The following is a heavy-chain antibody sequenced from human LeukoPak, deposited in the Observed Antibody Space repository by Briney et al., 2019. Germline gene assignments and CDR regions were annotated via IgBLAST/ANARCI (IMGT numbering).Heavy chain of an antibody. Sequence: ASVRVSLKASVYTFTINDINWVRQAPGQGVEWMGWMNPNSGHTGYSQKFQGRVTMTRDTSISTAYMELSGLRSEDTAVYYCARGTVSGVPYFFDSWGQGTLVTVSS. CDR1: VYTFTIND. V-gene: IGHV1-8*01. J-gene: IGHJ4*02. D-gene: IGHD3-3*01. CDR3: ARGTVSGVPYFFDS. CDR2: MNPNSGHT.